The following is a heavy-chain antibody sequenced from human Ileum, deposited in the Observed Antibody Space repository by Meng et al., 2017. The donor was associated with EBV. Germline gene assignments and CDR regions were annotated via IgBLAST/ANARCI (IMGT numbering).Heavy chain of an antibody. CDR1: GYRFTAFG. Sequence: QVQLVQSGAGVKKAGASVKAACKASGYRFTAFGISWVRQAPGQGPEWMGWITTYNGDTKYAQKFQGRVTMTRETSTNTAYMELTSLRSDDTAVYYCARTYYGSYGFDYWGQGTLVTVSS. CDR3: ARTYYGSYGFDY. V-gene: IGHV1-18*01. CDR2: ITTYNGDT. J-gene: IGHJ4*02. D-gene: IGHD3-10*01.